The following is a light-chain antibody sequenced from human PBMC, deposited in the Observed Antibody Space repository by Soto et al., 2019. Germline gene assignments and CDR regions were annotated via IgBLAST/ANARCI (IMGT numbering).Light chain of an antibody. CDR3: QQYNSYWT. V-gene: IGKV1-5*03. Sequence: DIQMTQSPSTLSASVGDRVTITCRASQSVSSSLACYQQKPGKAPKLLIYKASSLESVVPSRFRGSGSETEFTLTITSVQPDDFATYYCQQYNSYWTFGQGTKVQIK. CDR1: QSVSSS. CDR2: KAS. J-gene: IGKJ1*01.